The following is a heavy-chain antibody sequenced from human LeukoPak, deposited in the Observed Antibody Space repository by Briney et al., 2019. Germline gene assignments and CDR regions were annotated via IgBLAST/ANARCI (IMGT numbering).Heavy chain of an antibody. CDR1: GGSISGSY. CDR3: ARVGSAYSSGYNDY. CDR2: IHYSGST. J-gene: IGHJ4*02. Sequence: SETLSLTCTVSGGSISGSYWSWIRQPPGKGLEWIGYIHYSGSTDYNPSLKSRVTISADTSKNQFSLNLSSVTAADTAVYYCARVGSAYSSGYNDYWSQGTLVTVSS. D-gene: IGHD5-18*01. V-gene: IGHV4-59*01.